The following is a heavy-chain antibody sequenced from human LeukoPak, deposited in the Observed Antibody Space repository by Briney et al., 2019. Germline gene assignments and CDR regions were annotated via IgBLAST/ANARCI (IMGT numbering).Heavy chain of an antibody. J-gene: IGHJ6*03. CDR2: ISSSSSYI. D-gene: IGHD6-13*01. Sequence: KPGGSLRLSCAASGFTFSSYSMNWVRQAPGKGLEWVSSISSSSSYIYYADSVKGRFTISRDNAKNSLYLQMNSLRAEDTAVYYCARAVEQPVPPYYYYYYMDVWGKGTTVTVSS. CDR3: ARAVEQPVPPYYYYYYMDV. V-gene: IGHV3-21*01. CDR1: GFTFSSYS.